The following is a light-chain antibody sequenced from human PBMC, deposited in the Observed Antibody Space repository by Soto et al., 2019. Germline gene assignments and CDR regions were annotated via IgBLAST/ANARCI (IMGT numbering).Light chain of an antibody. CDR1: QTVSRYY. CDR2: GAS. Sequence: VLTQSPATLSLSPGGRAILSCRASQTVSRYYLSWYQKKPGQPPRLLIYGASTRATGVPDRFSGSGSGADFTLTISSLQPEDFAVYHCQQALTFGGGTTVE. J-gene: IGKJ4*01. V-gene: IGKV3D-7*01. CDR3: QQALT.